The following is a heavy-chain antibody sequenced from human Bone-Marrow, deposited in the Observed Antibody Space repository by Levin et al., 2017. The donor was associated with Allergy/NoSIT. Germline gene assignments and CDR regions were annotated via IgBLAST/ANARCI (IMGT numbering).Heavy chain of an antibody. V-gene: IGHV3-23*01. CDR3: AKDPDPQYCSGTNCLGY. J-gene: IGHJ4*02. CDR2: MSASGYTT. CDR1: GFTFSSYA. Sequence: GESLKISCAASGFTFSSYAMSWVRQAPGKGLEWVSVMSASGYTTYYADSVKGRFTISRDNSKNTLYLQMNSLRADDTALYYCAKDPDPQYCSGTNCLGYWGQGTLVTVSS. D-gene: IGHD2-2*01.